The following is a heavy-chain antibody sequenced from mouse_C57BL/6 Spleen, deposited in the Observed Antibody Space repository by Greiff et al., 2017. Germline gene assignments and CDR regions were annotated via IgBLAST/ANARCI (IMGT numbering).Heavy chain of an antibody. J-gene: IGHJ4*01. V-gene: IGHV1-59*01. D-gene: IGHD1-1*01. Sequence: QVQLQQPGAELVRPGTSVKLSCKASGYTFTSYWMHWVKQRPGQGLEWIGVIDPSDSYTNYIQKFKGKATLTVDTSSSTAYMHLSRLTSEDSAVYYCARGYYGSSPWAMDYWGQRASVTVSS. CDR3: ARGYYGSSPWAMDY. CDR2: IDPSDSYT. CDR1: GYTFTSYW.